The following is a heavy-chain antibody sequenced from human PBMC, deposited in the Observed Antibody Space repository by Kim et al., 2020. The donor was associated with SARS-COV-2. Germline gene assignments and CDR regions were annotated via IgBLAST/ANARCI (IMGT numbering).Heavy chain of an antibody. CDR3: AKSIEYKEEMRIGGYFD. J-gene: IGHJ4*01. D-gene: IGHD6-6*01. V-gene: IGHV3-7*03. Sequence: GGSLRLSCAASGFTFSNYWMSWVRQAPGKGLEWVAILRKDASGKYYVDSVKGRFTISRDNAENTLFLQMSSLRAEDTAVYYCAKSIEYKEEMRIGGYFD. CDR2: LRKDASGK. CDR1: GFTFSNYW.